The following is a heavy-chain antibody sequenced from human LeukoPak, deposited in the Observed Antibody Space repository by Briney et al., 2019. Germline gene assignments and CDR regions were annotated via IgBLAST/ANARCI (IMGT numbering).Heavy chain of an antibody. V-gene: IGHV3-21*01. CDR2: ISSSSSYL. J-gene: IGHJ4*02. Sequence: GGSLRLSCAASGFTFSSYSMNWVRQAPGKGLEWVSSISSSSSYLYYADSVKGRFTISRDNAKNSLYLQMNSLRAEDTAVYYCARLFPTASYYFDYWGQGTLVTVSS. D-gene: IGHD4-17*01. CDR3: ARLFPTASYYFDY. CDR1: GFTFSSYS.